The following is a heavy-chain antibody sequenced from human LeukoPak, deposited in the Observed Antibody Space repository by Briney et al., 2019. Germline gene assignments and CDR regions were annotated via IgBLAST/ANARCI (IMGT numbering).Heavy chain of an antibody. V-gene: IGHV4-34*01. J-gene: IGHJ4*02. D-gene: IGHD3-9*01. Sequence: PSETLSLTCAVSDGSLSGYYWTWIGQPPGKGLEWIGEINHSGSTNYNPSLKSRVTISVDTSRKQFSLKLSSVTAADTAVYYCARHALRYFDWFATFDYWGQGTLVTVSS. CDR3: ARHALRYFDWFATFDY. CDR1: DGSLSGYY. CDR2: INHSGST.